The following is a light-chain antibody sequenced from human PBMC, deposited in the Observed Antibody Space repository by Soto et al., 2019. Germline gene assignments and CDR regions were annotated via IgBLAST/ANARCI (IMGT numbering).Light chain of an antibody. CDR1: SSSVGAGYD. CDR3: AAWDDSLNGWV. CDR2: SYS. V-gene: IGLV1-40*01. Sequence: QSVLTQPPSVSGAPGQRVTISCTGSSSSVGAGYDVHWYQHLPGTAPKLLIFSYSQRPSGVPDRFSGSKSATSASLAISGLRFDDEADYYCAAWDDSLNGWVFGGGTKLTVL. J-gene: IGLJ3*02.